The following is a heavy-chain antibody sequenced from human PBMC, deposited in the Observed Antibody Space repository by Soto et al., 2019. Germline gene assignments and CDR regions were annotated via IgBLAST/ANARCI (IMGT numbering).Heavy chain of an antibody. Sequence: PSETLSLTCTVSGGSINSYYWTWIRQFPGKGLEWIGYIYYSGSTYYNPSLKSRVTISVDTSKNQFSLKLSSVTAADTAVYYCARKFTVTTGFDYWGQGTLVTVSS. CDR3: ARKFTVTTGFDY. D-gene: IGHD4-4*01. CDR2: IYYSGST. J-gene: IGHJ4*02. CDR1: GGSINSYY. V-gene: IGHV4-59*06.